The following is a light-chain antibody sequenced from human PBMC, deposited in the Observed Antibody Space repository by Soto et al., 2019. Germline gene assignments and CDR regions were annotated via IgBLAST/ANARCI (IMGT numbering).Light chain of an antibody. V-gene: IGLV2-14*01. CDR2: GVT. Sequence: QSALTQPASVSGSPGQSITISCTGTSSDVGGYNYVSWYQQHPGIAPKLLIYGVTNRPSGVSTRLSGSKSGNTASLTISGLQDEDEADYHCSSYTSASTLLYLFGTGTKVTVL. CDR3: SSYTSASTLLYL. CDR1: SSDVGGYNY. J-gene: IGLJ1*01.